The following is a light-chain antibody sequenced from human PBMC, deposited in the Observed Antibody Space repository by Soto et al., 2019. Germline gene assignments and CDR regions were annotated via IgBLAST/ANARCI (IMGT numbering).Light chain of an antibody. V-gene: IGLV2-14*01. Sequence: QSALTQPASVSGSPGQSIAISCTGTSSDVGGYNYVPWYQQHPGKAPKLMVYDVSNRPSGVSNRFSGSKSGNTASLTIFGLQAEDEADYYCSSYTSSSTYVFGTGTKLTVL. CDR3: SSYTSSSTYV. J-gene: IGLJ1*01. CDR2: DVS. CDR1: SSDVGGYNY.